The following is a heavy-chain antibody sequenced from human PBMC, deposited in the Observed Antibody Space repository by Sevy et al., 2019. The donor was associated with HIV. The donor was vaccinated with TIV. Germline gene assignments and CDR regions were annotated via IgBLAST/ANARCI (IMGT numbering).Heavy chain of an antibody. CDR2: LKSDVYGGTV. D-gene: IGHD6-13*01. CDR3: TRWKAAQSIFDY. CDR1: GFTFGDYC. Sequence: GGSLRLSCTASGFTFGDYCMSWVRQAPGKGLEWVAFLKSDVYGGTVDHAASVRGRFVISRDDSKTIAYLQMNDLITEDTCVYYCTRWKAAQSIFDYWGQGALVTVSS. J-gene: IGHJ4*02. V-gene: IGHV3-49*04.